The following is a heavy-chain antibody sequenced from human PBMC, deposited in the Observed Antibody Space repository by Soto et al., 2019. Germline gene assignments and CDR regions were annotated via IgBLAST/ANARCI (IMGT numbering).Heavy chain of an antibody. CDR1: GDSISSHY. CDR3: ARVPDY. Sequence: SEILSLSCSVAGDSISSHYWSCIRQPPGKGLEWIGYISYSGSTNYNPSLKSRVTISIDRSKNQFSLKLSSVTAADTAVYYCARVPDYWGQGILVTVSS. D-gene: IGHD2-2*01. CDR2: ISYSGST. J-gene: IGHJ4*02. V-gene: IGHV4-59*11.